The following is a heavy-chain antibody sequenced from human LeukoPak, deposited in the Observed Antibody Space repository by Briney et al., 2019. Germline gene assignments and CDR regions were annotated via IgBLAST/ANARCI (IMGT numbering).Heavy chain of an antibody. CDR1: GFTFSSYA. CDR2: ISGSGGST. D-gene: IGHD5-12*01. V-gene: IGHV3-23*01. CDR3: AKERRGPFRLAPGNWFDP. Sequence: GGSLRLSCAASGFTFSSYAMSWVRQAPGKGLEWVSAISGSGGSTYYADSVKGRFTISRDSSKNTLYLQMNSLRAEDTAVYYCAKERRGPFRLAPGNWFDPWGQGTLVTVSS. J-gene: IGHJ5*02.